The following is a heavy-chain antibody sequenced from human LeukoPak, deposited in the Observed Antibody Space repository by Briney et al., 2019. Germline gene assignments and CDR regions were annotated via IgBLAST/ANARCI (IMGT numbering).Heavy chain of an antibody. CDR1: GGSFSGYY. D-gene: IGHD7-27*01. CDR2: INHSGST. CDR3: ARETLTIRPPPGDGQNEGSFDY. J-gene: IGHJ4*02. Sequence: PSETLSLTCAVYGGSFSGYYWSWIRQPPGKGLEWIGEINHSGSTNYNPPLKSRVTISVDTSKNQFSLKLSSVTAADTAVYYCARETLTIRPPPGDGQNEGSFDYWGQGTLVTVSS. V-gene: IGHV4-34*01.